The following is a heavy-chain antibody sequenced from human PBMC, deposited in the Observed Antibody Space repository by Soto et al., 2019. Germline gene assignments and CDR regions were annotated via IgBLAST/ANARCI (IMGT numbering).Heavy chain of an antibody. CDR1: GFTFSSYS. CDR2: ISSSRSYI. Sequence: GGSLRLSCAASGFTFSSYSMNWVRQAPGKGLEWVSSISSSRSYIYYADSVKGRFTTSRDNAKNSLYLQRNSLRAEDAAVYYCARDPSAGSGVTSRYYFDYWDQGTLVTVSS. J-gene: IGHJ4*02. D-gene: IGHD3-10*01. CDR3: ARDPSAGSGVTSRYYFDY. V-gene: IGHV3-21*01.